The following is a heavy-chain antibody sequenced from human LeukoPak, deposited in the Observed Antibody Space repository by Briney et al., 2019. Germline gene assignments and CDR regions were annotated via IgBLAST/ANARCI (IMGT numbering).Heavy chain of an antibody. Sequence: GGSLRLSCAPSGFTFTDYSLNWVRQAPGKGLEWVASISNVSTYTYYPDSAKGRFSISRDNVRNLLYLQMSSLGAEDTAVYYCARDGGGFYLCSYMDVWGKGTTVTVSS. CDR1: GFTFTDYS. D-gene: IGHD2-15*01. CDR3: ARDGGGFYLCSYMDV. CDR2: ISNVSTYT. J-gene: IGHJ6*03. V-gene: IGHV3-21*06.